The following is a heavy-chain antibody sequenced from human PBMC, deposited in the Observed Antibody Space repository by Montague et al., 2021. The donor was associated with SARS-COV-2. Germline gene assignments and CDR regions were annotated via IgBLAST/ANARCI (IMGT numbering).Heavy chain of an antibody. CDR1: GLSLRSDDEG. Sequence: PALVKPTQTLTLTCTFSGLSLRSDDEGVAWIRQSPGQALEWLAVIYWNGDKRYSPSLQRRLTITKDTSENQVVLTMTNMDPVDTATYYCAHRGMIRGLSFDYWGQGTLVTVSS. V-gene: IGHV2-5*01. D-gene: IGHD3-10*01. CDR3: AHRGMIRGLSFDY. J-gene: IGHJ4*02. CDR2: IYWNGDK.